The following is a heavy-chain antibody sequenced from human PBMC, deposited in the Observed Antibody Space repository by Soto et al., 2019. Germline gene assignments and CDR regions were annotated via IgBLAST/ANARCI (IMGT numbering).Heavy chain of an antibody. D-gene: IGHD4-17*01. CDR2: ISYDVSTK. J-gene: IGHJ4*02. CDR3: ARDSYGFDY. Sequence: GGSLRLSCAASGFTFGNYAMHWVRQAPGKGLEWVTVISYDVSTKYYADSVKGRFTISRDNSKNTLYLRMNSLTAEDTAVYYCARDSYGFDYWGQGTLVTVSS. CDR1: GFTFGNYA. V-gene: IGHV3-30-3*01.